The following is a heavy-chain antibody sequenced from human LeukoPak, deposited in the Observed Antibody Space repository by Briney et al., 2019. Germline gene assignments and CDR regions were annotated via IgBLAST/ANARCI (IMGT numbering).Heavy chain of an antibody. CDR3: ARDTTHTHYGDAFDL. Sequence: GGSLRLSCAASGFTFSSYAMSWVRQAPGKGLEWVGNINQDGSEKNFVDSVKGRFTISRDNAKNSLYLQLNRLRVEDTATYFCARDTTHTHYGDAFDLWGQGTLVAVSS. CDR2: INQDGSEK. J-gene: IGHJ3*01. D-gene: IGHD4-17*01. CDR1: GFTFSSYA. V-gene: IGHV3-7*01.